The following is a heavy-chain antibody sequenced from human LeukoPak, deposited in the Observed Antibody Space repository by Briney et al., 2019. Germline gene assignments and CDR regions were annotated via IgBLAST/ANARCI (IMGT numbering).Heavy chain of an antibody. CDR2: IYPGDSDP. J-gene: IGHJ4*02. CDR3: ARLYYYEATGYFFVKEWDY. CDR1: GYSFNTYW. Sequence: GESLKISCKGSGYSFNTYWIIWVRQLAGNGLEWMGLIYPGDSDPIYSPSFQGQVTISADRSINTAFLQWRSLKASDTAMYYCARLYYYEATGYFFVKEWDYWGQGTQVTVSS. D-gene: IGHD3-22*01. V-gene: IGHV5-51*01.